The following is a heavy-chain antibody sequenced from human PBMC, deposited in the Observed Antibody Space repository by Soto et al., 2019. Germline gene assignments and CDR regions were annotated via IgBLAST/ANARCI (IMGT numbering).Heavy chain of an antibody. J-gene: IGHJ3*01. Sequence: EVQLVESGGGSVQPGGSLRLSCSASGFTFSDYWRHWVRQAPGKGLVWVARINSGGTRTNYADSVKGRFTISRDNGKNTLFLQMNRLRVEDTAVYYCVRESPDFTVDPDAYRVWGQGTKVTVSS. CDR1: GFTFSDYW. CDR3: VRESPDFTVDPDAYRV. V-gene: IGHV3-74*01. CDR2: INSGGTRT. D-gene: IGHD1-26*01.